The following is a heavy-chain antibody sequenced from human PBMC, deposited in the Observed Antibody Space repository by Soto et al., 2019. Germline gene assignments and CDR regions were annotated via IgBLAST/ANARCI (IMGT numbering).Heavy chain of an antibody. D-gene: IGHD3-10*01. CDR3: AKASCYTTDFYAPDS. V-gene: IGHV3-23*01. J-gene: IGHJ5*01. Sequence: GGSLRLSCAASGFTFTTYTMSWVRQAPGKGLEWVSVISGSGGRPSYADSVQGRFIISRDNPKSTLYLQMNSLRAEDTAMYYCAKASCYTTDFYAPDSWGKGTLVTVSS. CDR2: ISGSGGRP. CDR1: GFTFTTYT.